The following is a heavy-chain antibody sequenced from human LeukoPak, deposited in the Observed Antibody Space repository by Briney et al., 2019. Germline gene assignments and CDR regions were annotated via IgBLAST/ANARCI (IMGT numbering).Heavy chain of an antibody. CDR2: INWNGASR. J-gene: IGHJ3*01. V-gene: IGHV3-20*04. CDR1: GFTFDDYG. CDR3: ARDSLKWEPKTHSFDF. D-gene: IGHD1-26*01. Sequence: GGSLRLSCVASGFTFDDYGMSWVRQAPGQGPEGVSDINWNGASRRYADSVKGRFTISRDNAKKSLYLQMNSLRAEDTALYYCARDSLKWEPKTHSFDFWGQGTMVTVSS.